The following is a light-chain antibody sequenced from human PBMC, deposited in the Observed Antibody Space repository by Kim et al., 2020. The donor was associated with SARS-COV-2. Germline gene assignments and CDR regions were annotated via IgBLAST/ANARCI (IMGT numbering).Light chain of an antibody. CDR1: QSISSSY. CDR2: GAS. J-gene: IGKJ1*01. V-gene: IGKV3-20*01. Sequence: PGEGATLSCRASQSISSSYLAWYQQKPGQTPRILIYGASTRATGVPDRFSGSGSGTDFTLTISRLAPEDFAVYYCQQYGSSPPWTFGQGTKVEIK. CDR3: QQYGSSPPWT.